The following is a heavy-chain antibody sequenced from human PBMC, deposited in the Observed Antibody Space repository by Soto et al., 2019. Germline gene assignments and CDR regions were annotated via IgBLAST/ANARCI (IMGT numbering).Heavy chain of an antibody. CDR2: IYYSGST. CDR3: SRYCGAIFDI. J-gene: IGHJ3*02. Sequence: QVQLQESGPGLVQPSETLSPPCTVPGGSISTYYWSWIRQPPGKGLDCIGYIYYSGSTNYNPSLKRRVSQSVGTCKSHFSRKRSSMPGADTAMYYGSRYCGAIFDIWGQGTMVTVSS. CDR1: GGSISTYY. V-gene: IGHV4-59*01. D-gene: IGHD1-26*01.